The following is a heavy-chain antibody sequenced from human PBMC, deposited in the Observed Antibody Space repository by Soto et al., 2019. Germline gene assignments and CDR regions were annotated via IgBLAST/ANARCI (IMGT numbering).Heavy chain of an antibody. V-gene: IGHV3-30*18. CDR2: ISYDGSNK. J-gene: IGHJ4*02. CDR1: GFTFISYS. D-gene: IGHD1-7*01. CDR3: AKDPELHYYFDY. Sequence: GGSLRLSCAASGFTFISYSMHWVRQAPGKGLEWVAVISYDGSNKYYADSVKGRFTISRDNSKNTLYLQMNSLRAEDTAVYYCAKDPELHYYFDYWGKGT.